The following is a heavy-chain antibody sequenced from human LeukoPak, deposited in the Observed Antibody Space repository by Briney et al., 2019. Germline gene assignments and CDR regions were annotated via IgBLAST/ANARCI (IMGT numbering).Heavy chain of an antibody. CDR1: GYTFTSYD. V-gene: IGHV1-8*01. CDR2: MNPTSGHT. D-gene: IGHD3-3*01. Sequence: GASVKVSCKASGYTFTSYDINWVRQATGQGLEWMGWMNPTSGHTDYAQNFQGRVTMTRDTSITTASMELNSLTAYDTAIYYCARRSLGVRKKHYSSGQGTLVIVSP. CDR3: ARRSLGVRKKHYS. J-gene: IGHJ4*02.